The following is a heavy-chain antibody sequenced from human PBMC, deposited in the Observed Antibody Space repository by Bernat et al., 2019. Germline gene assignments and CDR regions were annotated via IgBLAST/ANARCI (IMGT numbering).Heavy chain of an antibody. CDR2: INSDGSST. J-gene: IGHJ6*02. CDR1: GFTFSSYW. Sequence: EVQLVESGGGLVQPGGSLRLSCAASGFTFSSYWMHWVRQAPGKGLVWVSRINSDGSSTSYADSVKGRFTSSRDNAKNTLYLQMNSLRAEDTAVYSCARDLGYSYGFSGMDVWGQGTTVTVSS. D-gene: IGHD5-18*01. CDR3: ARDLGYSYGFSGMDV. V-gene: IGHV3-74*01.